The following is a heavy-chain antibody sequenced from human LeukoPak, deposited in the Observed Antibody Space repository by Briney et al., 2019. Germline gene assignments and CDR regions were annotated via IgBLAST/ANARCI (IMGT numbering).Heavy chain of an antibody. CDR1: GGSISSSSYY. J-gene: IGHJ3*02. V-gene: IGHV4-39*07. CDR2: IYYSGST. D-gene: IGHD5-18*01. CDR3: ASFHQTAMERDAFDI. Sequence: PSETLSLTCTVSGGSISSSSYYWGWIRQPPGKGLEWIGSIYYSGSTYYNPSLKSRVTISVDTSKNQFSLKLSSVTAADTAVYYCASFHQTAMERDAFDIWGQGTMVTVSS.